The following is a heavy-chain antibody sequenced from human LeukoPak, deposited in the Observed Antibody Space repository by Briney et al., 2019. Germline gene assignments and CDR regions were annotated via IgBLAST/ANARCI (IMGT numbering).Heavy chain of an antibody. Sequence: SETLSLTCTVSGGSISSSDSYRGWIRQPPGKGLEWIGSLYYSGRSYDIPSLKSRVTISVDTSKNQFSLKLSSVTAADTAVYCCVVMPGYWGQGTLVTVSS. V-gene: IGHV4-39*01. CDR3: VVMPGY. J-gene: IGHJ4*02. CDR1: GGSISSSDSY. D-gene: IGHD3-16*01. CDR2: LYYSGRS.